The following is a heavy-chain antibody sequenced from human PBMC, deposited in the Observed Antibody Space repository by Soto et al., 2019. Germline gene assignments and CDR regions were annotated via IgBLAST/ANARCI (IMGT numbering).Heavy chain of an antibody. CDR1: GFTFSSYA. CDR2: ISSNGGST. Sequence: PGGSLRLSCSASGFTFSSYAMHWVRQAPGKGLEYVSAISSNGGSTYYADSVKGRFTISRDNSKNTLYLQMSSLRAEDTAVYYCVKGVVAAPSSGWYTVWHYWGQGTQVTVSS. D-gene: IGHD6-19*01. V-gene: IGHV3-64D*06. CDR3: VKGVVAAPSSGWYTVWHY. J-gene: IGHJ4*02.